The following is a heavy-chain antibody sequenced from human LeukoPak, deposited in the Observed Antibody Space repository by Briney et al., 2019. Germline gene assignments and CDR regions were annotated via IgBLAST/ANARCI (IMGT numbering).Heavy chain of an antibody. CDR2: ISGSGGST. D-gene: IGHD3-22*01. CDR1: GFTFSSYA. CDR3: AKGPKLLPDAFDI. Sequence: PGGSLRLSCAASGFTFSSYATSWVRQAPGKGLEWVSAISGSGGSTYYADSVKGRFTISRDNSKNTLYLQMNSLRAEDTAVYYCAKGPKLLPDAFDIWGQGTMVTVSS. V-gene: IGHV3-23*01. J-gene: IGHJ3*02.